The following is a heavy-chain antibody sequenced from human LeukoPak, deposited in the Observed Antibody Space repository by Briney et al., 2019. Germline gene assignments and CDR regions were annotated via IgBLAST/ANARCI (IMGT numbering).Heavy chain of an antibody. CDR2: ISGSGGST. CDR1: GFTFSSYA. D-gene: IGHD3-22*01. J-gene: IGHJ4*02. V-gene: IGHV3-23*01. Sequence: GGSLRLSCAASGFTFSSYAMSWVRQAPGKGLEWVSAISGSGGSTYYADSVKGRFTISRDNSKNTLYLQMNGLRAEDTAVYYCAKDWDYDSSGYYGYWGQGTLVTVSS. CDR3: AKDWDYDSSGYYGY.